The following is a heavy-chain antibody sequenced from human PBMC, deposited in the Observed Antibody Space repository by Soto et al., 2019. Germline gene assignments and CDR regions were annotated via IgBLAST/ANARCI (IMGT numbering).Heavy chain of an antibody. D-gene: IGHD5-18*01. V-gene: IGHV3-33*01. CDR2: IWYDGSNY. J-gene: IGHJ4*02. Sequence: GGSLRLSCVPSGFTLTSHGMQWVRQSPGKELEWVAVIWYDGSNYYYAGSVKGRFSSSRDDSKNTPYLQRNSLRAEDTAVYYCPRHARVLPSSYGYMFNYWGKGTLGTVAS. CDR1: GFTLTSHG. CDR3: PRHARVLPSSYGYMFNY.